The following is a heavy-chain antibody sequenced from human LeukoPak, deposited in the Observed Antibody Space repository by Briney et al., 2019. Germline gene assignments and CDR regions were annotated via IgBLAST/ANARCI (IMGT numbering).Heavy chain of an antibody. Sequence: GESLKISCAASGXMFDDYAMHWVRQVPGRGLEWVSLISGDAVSSFYPDSVKGRFTISRDNNNSSLSLQMRRLTTEDTAFYYCVREQFSHTSNYFDNWGQGILVTVSS. J-gene: IGHJ4*02. CDR3: VREQFSHTSNYFDN. V-gene: IGHV3-43*02. D-gene: IGHD5-24*01. CDR1: GXMFDDYA. CDR2: ISGDAVSS.